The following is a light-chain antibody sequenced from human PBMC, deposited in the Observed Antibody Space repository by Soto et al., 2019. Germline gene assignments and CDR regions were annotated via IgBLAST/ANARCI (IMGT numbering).Light chain of an antibody. CDR3: CSYAGSSTLV. CDR2: EGS. CDR1: SSDVGSYKF. V-gene: IGLV2-23*01. Sequence: QAVLTQPASVSGSPGQSITISCTGTSSDVGSYKFVSWYQQHPVTAPKLMIYEGSKRPSGVSNRFSGSKSGNTASLTISGLQAEDEADYYCCSYAGSSTLVFGGGTKLTVL. J-gene: IGLJ2*01.